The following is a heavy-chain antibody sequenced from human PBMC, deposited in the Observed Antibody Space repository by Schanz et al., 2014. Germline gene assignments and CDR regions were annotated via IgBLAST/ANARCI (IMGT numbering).Heavy chain of an antibody. J-gene: IGHJ4*02. CDR1: GFAFSSYG. CDR3: ARGGPAYYFDD. Sequence: EVQVVESGGGLVQPGGSLRLSCLASGFAFSSYGMNWLRQAPGKGLEWVSVIGVDGTTTYYADSVKGRFTISRDNSKNTVYLQMNSLRPGDTAVYYCARGGPAYYFDDWGQGTLVTVSS. CDR2: IGVDGTTT. V-gene: IGHV3-23*04.